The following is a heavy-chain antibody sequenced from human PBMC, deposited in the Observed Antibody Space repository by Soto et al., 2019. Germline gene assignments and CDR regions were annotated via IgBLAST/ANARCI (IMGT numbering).Heavy chain of an antibody. CDR2: ISWNSVSI. D-gene: IGHD3-10*01. J-gene: IGHJ6*02. V-gene: IGHV3-9*01. CDR1: GFTFDDYA. CDR3: DKDSSPLWFGDPYYYYGMDV. Sequence: EVQLVESGGGLVQPGRSLRLSCAASGFTFDDYAMHWVRQAPGKGLEWVSGISWNSVSIGYADSVNGRFTISRDNAKNSLYLQMNSLRAADTALYYCDKDSSPLWFGDPYYYYGMDVWGQGTTVTVSS.